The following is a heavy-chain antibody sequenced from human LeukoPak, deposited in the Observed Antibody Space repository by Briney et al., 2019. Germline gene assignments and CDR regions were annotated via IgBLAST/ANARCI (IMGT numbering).Heavy chain of an antibody. J-gene: IGHJ4*02. CDR2: ISSSSSYI. Sequence: PGGSLRLSCAASGFTFSSYSMNWVRQAPGKGLGWVSSISSSSSYIYYADSVKGRFTISRDNAKNSLYLQMNSLRAEDTAVYYCARDRMGIAVAGTEIDYWGQGTLVTVSS. D-gene: IGHD6-19*01. CDR3: ARDRMGIAVAGTEIDY. V-gene: IGHV3-21*01. CDR1: GFTFSSYS.